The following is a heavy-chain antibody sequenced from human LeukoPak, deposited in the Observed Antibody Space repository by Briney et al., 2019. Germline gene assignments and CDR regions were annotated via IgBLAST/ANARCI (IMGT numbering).Heavy chain of an antibody. J-gene: IGHJ4*02. V-gene: IGHV3-21*01. CDR3: ARAGGNSVGY. CDR2: ISSSSSYI. Sequence: GGSLRLSCAASGFTFSSYSMNWVRQAPGQGLEWVSSISSSSSYIYYADSVKGRFTISRDNAKNSLYLQMNSLRAEDTAVYYCARAGGNSVGYWGQGTLVTVSS. D-gene: IGHD4-23*01. CDR1: GFTFSSYS.